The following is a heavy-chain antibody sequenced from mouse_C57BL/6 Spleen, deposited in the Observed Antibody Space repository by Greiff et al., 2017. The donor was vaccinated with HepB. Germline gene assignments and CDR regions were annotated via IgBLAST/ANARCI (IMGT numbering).Heavy chain of an antibody. CDR3: ARERGTVVAKDWYFDV. CDR1: GYAFSSSW. D-gene: IGHD1-1*01. J-gene: IGHJ1*03. Sequence: QVQLQQSGPELVKPGASVKISCKASGYAFSSSWMNWVKQRPGKGLELIGRIYPGDGDTNYNGKFKGKATLTADKSSSTAYMQLSSLTSEDSAVYFCARERGTVVAKDWYFDVWGTGTTVTVSS. CDR2: IYPGDGDT. V-gene: IGHV1-82*01.